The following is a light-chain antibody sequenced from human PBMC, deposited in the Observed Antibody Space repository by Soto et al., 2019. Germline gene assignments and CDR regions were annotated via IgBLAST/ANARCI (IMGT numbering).Light chain of an antibody. CDR3: MQALQPPLS. CDR2: SGS. Sequence: DIVMTQSPVSLAVTPGEPASISCRSSHSLLDRSGYNCLDWDLQKPGQSPQLLIYSGSNRAPGVPDRFSGSGSGRDVPLKISRVEAEDFGLYFCMQALQPPLSFGGGTRVELK. CDR1: HSLLDRSGYNC. J-gene: IGKJ4*01. V-gene: IGKV2-28*01.